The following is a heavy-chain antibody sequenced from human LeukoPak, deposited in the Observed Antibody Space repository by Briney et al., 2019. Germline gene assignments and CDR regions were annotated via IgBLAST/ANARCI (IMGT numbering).Heavy chain of an antibody. Sequence: GGSLRLSCTASGFTFSSYLMNWVGQAPGRGLHWVANIKQDGSEKYYVDSVKGRFTLSRDNAKKSLYLQMNSLRAEDTAVYYCARETEMANLDYWGQGTLVTVSS. J-gene: IGHJ4*02. V-gene: IGHV3-7*04. CDR2: IKQDGSEK. CDR1: GFTFSSYL. D-gene: IGHD5-24*01. CDR3: ARETEMANLDY.